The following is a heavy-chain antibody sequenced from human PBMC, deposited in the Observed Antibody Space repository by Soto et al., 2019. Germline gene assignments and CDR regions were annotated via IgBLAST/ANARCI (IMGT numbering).Heavy chain of an antibody. CDR3: ARRITRVRGVPLTYFDY. D-gene: IGHD3-10*01. Sequence: EASVKVSCKASGYTFTSYGISWVRQAPGQGLEWMGWISAYNGNTNYAQKLRGRVTMTTDTSTSTAYMELRSLRSDDTAVYYCARRITRVRGVPLTYFDYCGQGTLVTVPS. CDR1: GYTFTSYG. J-gene: IGHJ4*02. CDR2: ISAYNGNT. V-gene: IGHV1-18*01.